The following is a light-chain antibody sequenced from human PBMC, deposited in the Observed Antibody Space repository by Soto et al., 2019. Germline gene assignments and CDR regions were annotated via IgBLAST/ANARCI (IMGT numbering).Light chain of an antibody. CDR1: QTVGNNY. CDR2: DAS. CDR3: HQCATSPLT. Sequence: EIVLTQSPGTLSLSPGERATLSCRASQTVGNNYLAWYQQKPGQAPRLLIDDASNRATAIPDRFSGTGSGTDFTLAIRRLEPEDFAVYYCHQCATSPLTFGGETKVEIE. J-gene: IGKJ4*01. V-gene: IGKV3-20*01.